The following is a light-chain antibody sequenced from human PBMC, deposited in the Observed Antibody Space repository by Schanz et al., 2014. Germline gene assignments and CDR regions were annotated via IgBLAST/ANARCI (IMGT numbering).Light chain of an antibody. V-gene: IGKV3-20*01. J-gene: IGKJ3*01. CDR3: QHYGSSPLFT. CDR2: GAS. CDR1: QSVSSSG. Sequence: EIVLTQSPGTLSLSLGERATLSCRASQSVSSSGLGWYQQKPGQAPRLLIYGASSRATGIPDRFSGSGSGTDFTLTISRLEPEDFAVYYCQHYGSSPLFTFGPGTKVDIK.